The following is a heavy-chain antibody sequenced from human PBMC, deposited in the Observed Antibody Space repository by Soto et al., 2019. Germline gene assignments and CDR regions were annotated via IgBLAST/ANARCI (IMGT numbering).Heavy chain of an antibody. J-gene: IGHJ4*02. D-gene: IGHD3-16*01. CDR2: IKSKINGGTT. CDR3: AADLPGWGAYAFDY. CDR1: GFTFTNAW. Sequence: EVQLVDSGGGSVEPGGSLRLSCAASGFTFTNAWLNWVRQATGKGLEWVGRIKSKINGGTTDYAAPVKGRFSISRDDSENTVYLQMNSLKTEDTAVYYCAADLPGWGAYAFDYWGQGTLVTVSS. V-gene: IGHV3-15*07.